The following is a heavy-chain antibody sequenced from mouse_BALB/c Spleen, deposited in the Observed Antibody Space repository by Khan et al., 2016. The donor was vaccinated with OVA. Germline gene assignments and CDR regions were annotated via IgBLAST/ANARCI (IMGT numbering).Heavy chain of an antibody. CDR3: ARGGGGDRFAY. Sequence: QVTLKESGAELVRPGVSVKISCKGSGYTFTDFTMHWVKQSHAKSLEWIGVVNTYYGDATYNQKFKGKATMTVDKSSTTAYMELARLTSEDSAIYYCARGGGGDRFAYWGQGTLVTVS. V-gene: IGHV1S137*01. CDR1: GYTFTDFT. J-gene: IGHJ3*01. CDR2: VNTYYGDA.